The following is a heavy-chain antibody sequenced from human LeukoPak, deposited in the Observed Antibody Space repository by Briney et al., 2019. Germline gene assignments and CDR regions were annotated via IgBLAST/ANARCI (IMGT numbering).Heavy chain of an antibody. Sequence: GASVKVSCKASGYTFTGYFMHWVRQAPGQGREWRGWINPNSGGTNYAQKFQGRVTMTSDTSISTAYMELSRLRSDDTAVYYCARGGIQLWFLVDHWGQGTLVTVSS. CDR1: GYTFTGYF. CDR3: ARGGIQLWFLVDH. J-gene: IGHJ4*02. D-gene: IGHD5-18*01. CDR2: INPNSGGT. V-gene: IGHV1-2*02.